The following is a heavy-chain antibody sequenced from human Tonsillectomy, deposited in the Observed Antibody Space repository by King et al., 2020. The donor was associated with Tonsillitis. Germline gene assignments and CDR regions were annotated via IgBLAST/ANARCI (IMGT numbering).Heavy chain of an antibody. CDR3: ARDDYYDSSDYYSWFDP. CDR1: GFTLSSYS. V-gene: IGHV3-21*01. D-gene: IGHD3-22*01. Sequence: VQLVESGGGLVKPGGSLRLSCAASGFTLSSYSMNWVRQAPGKGLEWVSSISSNSRYIYYADAVKGRFTISRDNAKNSLYLQMNSLRAEDTAVYYCARDDYYDSSDYYSWFDPWGQGTLVTVSS. CDR2: ISSNSRYI. J-gene: IGHJ5*02.